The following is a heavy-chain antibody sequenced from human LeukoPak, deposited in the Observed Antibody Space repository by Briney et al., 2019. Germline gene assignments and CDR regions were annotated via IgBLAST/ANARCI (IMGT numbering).Heavy chain of an antibody. CDR3: AKGLYYYGSGPDYGMDV. D-gene: IGHD3-10*01. J-gene: IGHJ6*02. Sequence: GGSLRLSCAASGFTFSSYAMSWVRQAPGKRLEWVPAISGSGGSTYYADSVKGRFTISRDNSKNTLYLQMNSLRAEDTAVYYCAKGLYYYGSGPDYGMDVWGQGTTVTVSS. V-gene: IGHV3-23*01. CDR1: GFTFSSYA. CDR2: ISGSGGST.